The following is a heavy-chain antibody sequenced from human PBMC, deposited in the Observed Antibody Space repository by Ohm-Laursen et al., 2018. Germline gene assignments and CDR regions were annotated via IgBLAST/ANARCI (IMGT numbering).Heavy chain of an antibody. Sequence: PGTLSLTCSVSGGSLSGYFWSWIRQPPGKGLEWIGYIYYSGSTNYNPSLKSRVTISVDTSKNQFSLKLSSVTAADTAVYYCARENGGHFDYWGQGTLVTVSS. CDR3: ARENGGHFDY. J-gene: IGHJ4*02. D-gene: IGHD3-10*01. CDR2: IYYSGST. CDR1: GGSLSGYF. V-gene: IGHV4-59*01.